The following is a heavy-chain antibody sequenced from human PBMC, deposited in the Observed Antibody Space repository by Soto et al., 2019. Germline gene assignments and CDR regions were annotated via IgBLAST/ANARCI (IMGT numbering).Heavy chain of an antibody. V-gene: IGHV3-23*01. CDR2: ISGSGGST. CDR1: GFTFSSYA. CDR3: AKDRERSGTKFPEYYYVMDV. D-gene: IGHD1-7*01. Sequence: GGSLRLSCAASGFTFSSYAMSWVRQAPGKGLEWVSAISGSGGSTYYADSVKGRFTISRDNSKNTLYLQMNSLRAEDTAVYYCAKDRERSGTKFPEYYYVMDVWGQGTTVTVSS. J-gene: IGHJ6*02.